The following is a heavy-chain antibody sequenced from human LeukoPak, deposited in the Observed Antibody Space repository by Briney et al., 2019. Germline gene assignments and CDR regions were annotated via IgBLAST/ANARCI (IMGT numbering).Heavy chain of an antibody. J-gene: IGHJ5*02. V-gene: IGHV1-69*06. Sequence: SVKVTCKASGGTFSSYGISWVRQTPGQGLEWMGGIIPVLGSVSYAQKFQGRVTINVDKSTNTVYMDLNSLASEDTAIYYCARDKSTIFGVTKGNWFDPWGQGTLVTVSS. CDR2: IIPVLGSV. CDR1: GGTFSSYG. CDR3: ARDKSTIFGVTKGNWFDP. D-gene: IGHD3-3*01.